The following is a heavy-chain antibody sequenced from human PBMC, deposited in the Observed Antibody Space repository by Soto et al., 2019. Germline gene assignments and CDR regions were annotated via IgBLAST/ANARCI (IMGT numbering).Heavy chain of an antibody. CDR2: IYYSGST. CDR3: GRHTYYNSRGPIDF. CDR1: GGSVSSSSCY. V-gene: IGHV4-39*01. J-gene: IGHJ4*02. Sequence: SSETLSLTCTVSGGSVSSSSCYWGWIRQPPGKGLEWIGSIYYSGSTYYNPSLKSRVTISVDTSKNQFSLKLSSVTAADTAVYYCGRHTYYNSRGPIDFWGQGFVVTVSS. D-gene: IGHD3-22*01.